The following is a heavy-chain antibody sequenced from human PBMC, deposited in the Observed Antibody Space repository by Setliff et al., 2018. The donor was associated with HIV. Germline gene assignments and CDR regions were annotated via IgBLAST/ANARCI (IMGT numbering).Heavy chain of an antibody. D-gene: IGHD2-15*01. CDR2: IYYSGST. CDR3: ARRAANGLFDY. J-gene: IGHJ4*02. V-gene: IGHV4-59*08. CDR1: GVSISGYY. Sequence: PSETLSLTCTVSGVSISGYYWGWIRQPPGKGLEWIGSIYYSGSTNYNPSLKSRVTISVDTSKNHFSLKLSSVTAADTAVYYCARRAANGLFDYWGQGTLVTVSS.